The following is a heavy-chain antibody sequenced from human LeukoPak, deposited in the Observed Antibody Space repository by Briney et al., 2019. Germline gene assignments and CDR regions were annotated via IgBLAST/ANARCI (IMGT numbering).Heavy chain of an antibody. CDR3: ARAPNYYGSGSQGDAFDI. J-gene: IGHJ3*02. Sequence: GASVKVSCKASGYTFTSYAMHWVRQAPGQRLEWMGWINAGNGNTKYSQKFQGRVTITRDTSASTAYMELSSLRSEDTAVYYCARAPNYYGSGSQGDAFDIWGQGTMVTVSS. D-gene: IGHD3-10*01. CDR1: GYTFTSYA. CDR2: INAGNGNT. V-gene: IGHV1-3*01.